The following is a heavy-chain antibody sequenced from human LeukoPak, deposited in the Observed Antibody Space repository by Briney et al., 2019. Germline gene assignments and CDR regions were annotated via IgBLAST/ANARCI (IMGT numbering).Heavy chain of an antibody. Sequence: SVKVSCKASGGTFSSYAISWVRQAPGQGLEWMGGVIPIFGTANYAQKFQGRVTITADESTSTAYMELSSLRSEDTAVYYCARDGDSSGLSPFDYWGQGTLVTVSS. V-gene: IGHV1-69*01. CDR1: GGTFSSYA. CDR3: ARDGDSSGLSPFDY. D-gene: IGHD6-19*01. CDR2: VIPIFGTA. J-gene: IGHJ4*02.